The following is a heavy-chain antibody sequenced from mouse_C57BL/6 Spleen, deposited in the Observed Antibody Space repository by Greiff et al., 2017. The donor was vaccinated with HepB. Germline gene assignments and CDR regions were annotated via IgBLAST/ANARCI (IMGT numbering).Heavy chain of an antibody. CDR2: INPSSGYT. CDR1: GYTFTSYW. D-gene: IGHD1-1*01. V-gene: IGHV1-7*01. J-gene: IGHJ4*01. Sequence: QVQLQQSGAELAKPGASVKLSCKASGYTFTSYWMHWVKQRPGQGLEWIGYINPSSGYTKYNQKFKDKATLTADKSSSTAYMQLSSLTYEDSAVYYCARSITTVVRAMDYWGQGTSVTVSS. CDR3: ARSITTVVRAMDY.